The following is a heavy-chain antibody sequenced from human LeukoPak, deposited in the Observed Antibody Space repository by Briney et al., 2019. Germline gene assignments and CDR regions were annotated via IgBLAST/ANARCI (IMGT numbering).Heavy chain of an antibody. CDR1: GFTFSSYG. Sequence: GGSLRLSCAASGFTFSSYGMHWVRQAPDKGLEWVAVIWYDGSSKYYADSVKGRFTISRDNSKNTLYLQMNSLRAEDTAVYYCAREEDYYDSSGDNTFDYWGQGTLVTVSS. V-gene: IGHV3-33*01. CDR3: AREEDYYDSSGDNTFDY. CDR2: IWYDGSSK. J-gene: IGHJ4*02. D-gene: IGHD3-22*01.